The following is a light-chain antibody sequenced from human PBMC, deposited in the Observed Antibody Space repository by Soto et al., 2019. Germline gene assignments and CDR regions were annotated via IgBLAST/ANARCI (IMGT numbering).Light chain of an antibody. CDR3: QQYNVWPLT. J-gene: IGKJ4*01. V-gene: IGKV3-15*01. CDR1: QSVNSN. CDR2: VAS. Sequence: EIVMTQSPVALSVSPGDRATLSGRASQSVNSNLAWYQQKPGQTPKLLIYVASTRATGIPARFSGSGSGTEFTLTISSLQSEDFAVYYCQQYNVWPLTFGGGTKVEFK.